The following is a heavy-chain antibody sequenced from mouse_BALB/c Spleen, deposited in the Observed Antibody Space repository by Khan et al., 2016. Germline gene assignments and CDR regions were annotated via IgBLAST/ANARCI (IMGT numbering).Heavy chain of an antibody. V-gene: IGHV7-3*02. D-gene: IGHD1-2*01. CDR3: ARDIHDLWSFDV. CDR2: TRTKAKGYTK. J-gene: IGHJ1*01. Sequence: EVELVESGGGLVQPGGSLRLSCATSGFTFTDYYMSWVRQPPGKALEWLGFTRTKAKGYTKEYSASVKGGFTISRDNSQSILYLQMNNLRAEDSVTYDCARDIHDLWSFDVWGAGTTVTVSS. CDR1: GFTFTDYY.